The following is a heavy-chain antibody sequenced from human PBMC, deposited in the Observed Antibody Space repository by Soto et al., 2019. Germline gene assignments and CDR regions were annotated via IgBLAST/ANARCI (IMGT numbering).Heavy chain of an antibody. J-gene: IGHJ5*02. CDR2: IDPSDSYT. CDR1: GYSFTTYW. CDR3: ARQGGYDYSNWLDP. D-gene: IGHD5-12*01. Sequence: GESLKISCKGSGYSFTTYWISWVRQMPGKGLEWMGRIDPSDSYTNYSPSFQGHVTISADKSISTAYLQWSSLKASDSAMYYCARQGGYDYSNWLDPSGQGTLVTLSS. V-gene: IGHV5-10-1*01.